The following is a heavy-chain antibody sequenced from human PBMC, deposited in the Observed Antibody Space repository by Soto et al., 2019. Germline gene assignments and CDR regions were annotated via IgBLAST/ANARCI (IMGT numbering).Heavy chain of an antibody. CDR3: ARGSSRWETGYYMDV. CDR2: IYYSGST. CDR1: GGSISSYY. J-gene: IGHJ6*03. V-gene: IGHV4-59*01. Sequence: SETLSLTCTVSGGSISSYYWSWIRQPPGKGLEWIGYIYYSGSTNYNPSLKSRVTISVDTSKNQFSLKLSSVTAADTAVYYCARGSSRWETGYYMDVWGKGTTVTVSS. D-gene: IGHD6-13*01.